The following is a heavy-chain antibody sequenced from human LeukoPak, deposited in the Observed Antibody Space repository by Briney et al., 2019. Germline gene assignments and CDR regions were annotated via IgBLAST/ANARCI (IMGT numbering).Heavy chain of an antibody. CDR1: GGSINNYY. CDR3: ARGGTMTTVPL. CDR2: IYYSVSGGGT. D-gene: IGHD4-17*01. Sequence: NPSETLSLTCTVSGGSINNYYWNWIRQPPGKGLELVGYIYYSVSGGGTNYSPSLKSRVTISADTSKNQFSLKLSSVTAADTAVYYCARGGTMTTVPLWGQGTLVTVSS. J-gene: IGHJ4*02. V-gene: IGHV4-59*08.